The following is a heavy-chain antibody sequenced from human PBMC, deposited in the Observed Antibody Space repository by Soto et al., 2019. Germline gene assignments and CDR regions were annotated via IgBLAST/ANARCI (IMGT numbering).Heavy chain of an antibody. Sequence: GGSLRLSCAASVFTFSDYYMSWIRQAPGKGLEWVSYISSSGSTIYYADSVKGRFTVSRDNSRNTVYLQMDSLRVEDTAVYFCAKDPNGDYVGGFEFWGPGTMVTVSS. D-gene: IGHD4-17*01. CDR3: AKDPNGDYVGGFEF. CDR2: ISSSGSTI. CDR1: VFTFSDYY. V-gene: IGHV3-11*01. J-gene: IGHJ3*01.